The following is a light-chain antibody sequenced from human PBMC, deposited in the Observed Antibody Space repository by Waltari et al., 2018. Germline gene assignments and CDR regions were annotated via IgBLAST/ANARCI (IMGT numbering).Light chain of an antibody. V-gene: IGKV1-5*03. CDR1: QSISSW. CDR2: KAS. Sequence: DIQMTQSPSTISASVGDRVTITCRASQSISSWLAWYQQKPGKAPKLLIYKASSLESGVPSRFSGSGSGTEFTLTISSLQPDDFATYYCQQYNSSPYTFGQGTKLEIK. CDR3: QQYNSSPYT. J-gene: IGKJ2*01.